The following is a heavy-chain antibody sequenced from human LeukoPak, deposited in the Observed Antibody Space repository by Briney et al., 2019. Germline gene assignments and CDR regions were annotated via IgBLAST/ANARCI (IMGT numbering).Heavy chain of an antibody. V-gene: IGHV5-51*01. D-gene: IGHD3-22*01. CDR3: ARRKGYYDSGGYNDY. CDR1: GYSFTSYW. CDR2: IYPGDSDT. Sequence: KRGESLKISCKGSGYSFTSYWIGWVRQMPGKGLEWMGIIYPGDSDTRYSPSFQGQVTISADKSISTAYLQWSSLKAPDTAMYYCARRKGYYDSGGYNDYWGQGTLVTVSS. J-gene: IGHJ4*02.